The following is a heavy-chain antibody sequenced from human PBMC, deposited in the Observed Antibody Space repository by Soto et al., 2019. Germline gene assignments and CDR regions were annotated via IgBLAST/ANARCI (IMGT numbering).Heavy chain of an antibody. D-gene: IGHD3-10*01. Sequence: GGAVRLSCALCGFIFSDYYMIVIRRAPGKGLEWVSYISSSGITIYYADSVKGRFTISRDNAKNSLYLQMKRLRAEDTAVYYWARDNTWFGELANFNYWGQGTLLTVSS. CDR1: GFIFSDYY. CDR3: ARDNTWFGELANFNY. V-gene: IGHV3-11*01. CDR2: ISSSGITI. J-gene: IGHJ4*02.